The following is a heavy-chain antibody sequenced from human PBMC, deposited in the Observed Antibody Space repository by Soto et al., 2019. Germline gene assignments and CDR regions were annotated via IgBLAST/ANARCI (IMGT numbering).Heavy chain of an antibody. V-gene: IGHV4-39*01. D-gene: IGHD5-18*01. CDR3: ASTINDVDTAMGIDY. J-gene: IGHJ4*02. Sequence: PSETLSLTCTVSGGSISSSSYYWGWIRQPPGKGLEWIGSIYYSGSTYYNPSLKSRVTISVDTSKNQFSPKLSSVTAADTAVYYCASTINDVDTAMGIDYWGQGTLVTVSS. CDR2: IYYSGST. CDR1: GGSISSSSYY.